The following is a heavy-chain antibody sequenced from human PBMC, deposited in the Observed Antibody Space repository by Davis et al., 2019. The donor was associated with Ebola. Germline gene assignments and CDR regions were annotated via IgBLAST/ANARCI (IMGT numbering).Heavy chain of an antibody. Sequence: PGGSLRLSCTVSAGSLSSYFWTWIRQPPGKGLEYIGYIDYSGSTEYNPSLKSRITISVDTSQNQFSLRLTSVTPADTAVYYCARGRSTHRCWGQGARVTVST. CDR1: AGSLSSYF. CDR3: ARGRSTHRC. V-gene: IGHV4-59*01. D-gene: IGHD4-11*01. J-gene: IGHJ4*02. CDR2: IDYSGST.